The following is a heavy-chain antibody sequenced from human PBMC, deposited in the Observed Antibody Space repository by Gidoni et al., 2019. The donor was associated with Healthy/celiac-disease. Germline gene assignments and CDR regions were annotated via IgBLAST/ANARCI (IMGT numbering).Heavy chain of an antibody. D-gene: IGHD3-22*01. V-gene: IGHV4-34*01. J-gene: IGHJ4*02. Sequence: QVQLQQWGAGLLKPSETLSLTCAVYSGSFSGYYWSWIRQPPGKGLEWIGEINHSRSTNYNPSLKSRVTISVDTSKNQFSLKLSSVTAADTAVYYCARGREFGYYDSSGYYTPFDYWGQGTLVTVSS. CDR3: ARGREFGYYDSSGYYTPFDY. CDR1: SGSFSGYY. CDR2: INHSRST.